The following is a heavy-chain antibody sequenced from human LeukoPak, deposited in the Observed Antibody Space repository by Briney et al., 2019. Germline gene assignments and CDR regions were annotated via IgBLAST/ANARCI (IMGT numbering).Heavy chain of an antibody. CDR3: ARGDDSGYYDYFDY. Sequence: PSQTLSLTCTVSGDSINSGAYYWSWIRQHPGKGLEWIGHISYSGITYYSPSLKSRLTISVDTSKNQFSLKVSSVTAADTAVYYCARGDDSGYYDYFDYWGQGALVTVSS. D-gene: IGHD3-22*01. CDR2: ISYSGIT. CDR1: GDSINSGAYY. J-gene: IGHJ4*02. V-gene: IGHV4-31*03.